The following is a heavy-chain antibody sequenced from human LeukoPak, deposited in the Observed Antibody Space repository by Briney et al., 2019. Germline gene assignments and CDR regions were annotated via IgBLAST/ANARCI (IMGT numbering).Heavy chain of an antibody. Sequence: SGGSLRLSCAASRFTFSSYWMSWVRQAPGKGLEWVANIKQDGSEKYYVDSVKGRFTISRDNAKNSLYLQMNSLRAEDTAVYYCARDLNRYCSGGGCSRFDYWGQGTLVTVSS. D-gene: IGHD2-15*01. CDR1: RFTFSSYW. CDR3: ARDLNRYCSGGGCSRFDY. CDR2: IKQDGSEK. J-gene: IGHJ4*02. V-gene: IGHV3-7*04.